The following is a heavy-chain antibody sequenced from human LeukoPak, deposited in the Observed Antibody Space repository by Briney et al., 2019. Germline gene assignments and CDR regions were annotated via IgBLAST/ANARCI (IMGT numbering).Heavy chain of an antibody. J-gene: IGHJ3*02. CDR2: IYSGGST. V-gene: IGHV3-66*01. D-gene: IGHD6-13*01. Sequence: GGSLRLSCAASGFTVSSNYMSWVRQAPGKGLEWVSVIYSGGSTYYADSVKGRFTISRDNAKNTLYLQVNSLRGEDTAVYYCAKDSVRYSSSWWAFDIWGQGTMVTVSS. CDR1: GFTVSSNY. CDR3: AKDSVRYSSSWWAFDI.